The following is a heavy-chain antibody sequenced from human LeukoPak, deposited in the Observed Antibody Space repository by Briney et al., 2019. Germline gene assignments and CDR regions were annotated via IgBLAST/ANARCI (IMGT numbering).Heavy chain of an antibody. CDR2: IYYSGST. CDR1: GGSISSGGYY. D-gene: IGHD3-22*01. V-gene: IGHV4-31*03. Sequence: PSETLSLTCTVSGGSISSGGYYWSWIRQHPGKGLEWIGYIYYSGSTYYNPSLKSRVTISVDTSKNQFSLKLSSMTAADTAVYYCARDYYDSSGFDYWGQGTLVTVSS. J-gene: IGHJ4*02. CDR3: ARDYYDSSGFDY.